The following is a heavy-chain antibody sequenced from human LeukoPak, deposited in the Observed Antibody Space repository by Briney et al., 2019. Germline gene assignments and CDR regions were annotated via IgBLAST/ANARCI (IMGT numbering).Heavy chain of an antibody. V-gene: IGHV4-39*01. Sequence: SETLSLTCTVSGGSISSGGYYWSWIRQHPGKGLEWIGNIYYSGSTYYNPSLKSRVTISVDTSKNQFSLKLSSVTAADTAVYYCARGGGMAVAGTFVDGFDYWGQGTLVTVSS. CDR1: GGSISSGGYY. J-gene: IGHJ4*02. CDR3: ARGGGMAVAGTFVDGFDY. CDR2: IYYSGST. D-gene: IGHD6-19*01.